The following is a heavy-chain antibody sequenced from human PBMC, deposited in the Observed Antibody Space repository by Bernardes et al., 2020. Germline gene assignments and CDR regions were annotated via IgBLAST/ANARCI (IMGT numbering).Heavy chain of an antibody. Sequence: SETLSLTCAVYGGSFSGYYWSWIRQPPGKGLEWIGEINHSGSTNYNPSLKSRVTISVDTSKNQFSLKLSSVTAAETAVYYCARVACSSTSRYYYYYYGMDVWGQGTTVTVSS. J-gene: IGHJ6*02. D-gene: IGHD2-2*01. CDR1: GGSFSGYY. CDR2: INHSGST. V-gene: IGHV4-34*01. CDR3: ARVACSSTSRYYYYYYGMDV.